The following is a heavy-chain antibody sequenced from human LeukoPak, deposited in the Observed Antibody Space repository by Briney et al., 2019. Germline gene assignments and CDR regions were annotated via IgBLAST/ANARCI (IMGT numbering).Heavy chain of an antibody. J-gene: IGHJ4*02. CDR2: ISSSGSTI. CDR1: GFTFSDYY. D-gene: IGHD3-9*01. V-gene: IGHV3-11*01. Sequence: GRSLRLSYAASGFTFSDYYMSWIRHAPGKGLEWVSYISSSGSTIYYADSVKGRFTISRDNAKNSLYLQMNSLRAEDTAVYYCARDSPISALDYWGQGTLVTVSS. CDR3: ARDSPISALDY.